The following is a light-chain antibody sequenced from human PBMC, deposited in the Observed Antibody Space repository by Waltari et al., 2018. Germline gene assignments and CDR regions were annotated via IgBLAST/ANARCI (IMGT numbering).Light chain of an antibody. Sequence: QSALTQPPSASGSPGQSVTISCTGTSSDLGGYDFVSWYQHHPGKPPKLMIYEVSKRPSGVPDRFSGSKSGNTASLTVSGLQAEDEADYYCSSYVGSNNPVFGGGTKLTVL. CDR2: EVS. CDR3: SSYVGSNNPV. V-gene: IGLV2-8*01. J-gene: IGLJ2*01. CDR1: SSDLGGYDF.